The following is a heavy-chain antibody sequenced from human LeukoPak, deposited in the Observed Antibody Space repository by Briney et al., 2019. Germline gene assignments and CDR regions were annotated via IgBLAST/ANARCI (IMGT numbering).Heavy chain of an antibody. V-gene: IGHV1-8*01. CDR3: ARGYDGSGSYYNVHYYYYGMDV. D-gene: IGHD3-10*01. CDR2: MNPNSGNT. Sequence: ASVKVSCKASGYTFTSYDINWARQATGQGLEWMGWMNPNSGNTGYAQKFQGRVTMTRNTSISTAYMELSSLRSEDTAVYYCARGYDGSGSYYNVHYYYYGMDVWGQGTTVTVSS. CDR1: GYTFTSYD. J-gene: IGHJ6*02.